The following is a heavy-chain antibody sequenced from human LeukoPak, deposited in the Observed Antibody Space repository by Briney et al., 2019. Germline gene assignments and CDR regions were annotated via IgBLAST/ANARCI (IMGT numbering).Heavy chain of an antibody. J-gene: IGHJ1*01. CDR2: IKSDGST. Sequence: GGSLRLSCAASGFTFSSYWMHWVRQAPGKGLVWVSRIKSDGSTNYADSVKGRFTIFRDNAKNTVSLQMNSLRTEDTGVYYCARAPSEIGGYYPEYFRHWGQGTLVTVSS. CDR3: ARAPSEIGGYYPEYFRH. V-gene: IGHV3-74*01. CDR1: GFTFSSYW. D-gene: IGHD3-22*01.